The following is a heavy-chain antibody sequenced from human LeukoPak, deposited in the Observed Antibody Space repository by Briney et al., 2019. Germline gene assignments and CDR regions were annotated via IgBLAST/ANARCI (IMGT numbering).Heavy chain of an antibody. D-gene: IGHD3-9*01. J-gene: IGHJ4*02. Sequence: PGGSLRLSCAGSGFTFSSYAMSWVRQAPGKGLEWVSAISGSGGSTYYADSVKGRFTISRDNSKNTLYLQMNSLRAEDTAVYYCARGFARQRYFDWLSDSYYFDYWGQGTLVTVSS. V-gene: IGHV3-23*01. CDR2: ISGSGGST. CDR3: ARGFARQRYFDWLSDSYYFDY. CDR1: GFTFSSYA.